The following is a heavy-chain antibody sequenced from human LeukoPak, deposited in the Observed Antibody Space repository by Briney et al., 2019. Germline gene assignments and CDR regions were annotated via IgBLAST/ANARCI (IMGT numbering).Heavy chain of an antibody. J-gene: IGHJ5*02. V-gene: IGHV4-34*01. D-gene: IGHD6-13*01. CDR3: ARHRLRTGYSSSWRPHNWFDP. CDR2: INHSVST. Sequence: SETLSLTCAVYGGSFIGYYWSWIRPPPGKGLEWIGEINHSVSTNYNPSLKSRVTISVDTSKNQFSLKLSSVTAADTAVYYCARHRLRTGYSSSWRPHNWFDPWGQGTLVTVSS. CDR1: GGSFIGYY.